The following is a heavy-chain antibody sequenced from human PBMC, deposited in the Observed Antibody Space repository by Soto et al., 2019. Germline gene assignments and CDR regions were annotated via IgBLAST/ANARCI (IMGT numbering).Heavy chain of an antibody. V-gene: IGHV2-5*01. CDR3: ASMTTVATAAFDI. J-gene: IGHJ3*02. CDR2: IYWNDDQ. Sequence: QSTLKESGPTLVKPTQTLTLTCTASGLSFGTSGVGVGWIRQPPGKALEWLALIYWNDDQRYSPSLKSSLTITKDTSKNQVVLNMTNVDPVDTAIYYCASMTTVATAAFDIWGQGIMVTVPS. D-gene: IGHD4-17*01. CDR1: GLSFGTSGVG.